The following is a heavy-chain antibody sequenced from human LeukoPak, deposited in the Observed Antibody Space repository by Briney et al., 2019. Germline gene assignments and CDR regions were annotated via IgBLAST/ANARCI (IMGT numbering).Heavy chain of an antibody. Sequence: ASVKVSCKASGYTFTSYGISWVRQAPGQGLEWMGWISAYKGNTNYAQKLQGRVTMITDTSTSTAYMELRSLRSDDTAVYYCAREGNYYDSSGSIDAFDIWGQGTMVTVSS. CDR1: GYTFTSYG. D-gene: IGHD3-22*01. CDR3: AREGNYYDSSGSIDAFDI. V-gene: IGHV1-18*01. CDR2: ISAYKGNT. J-gene: IGHJ3*02.